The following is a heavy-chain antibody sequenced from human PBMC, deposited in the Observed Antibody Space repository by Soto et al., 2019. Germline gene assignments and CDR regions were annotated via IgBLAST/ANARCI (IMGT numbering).Heavy chain of an antibody. Sequence: PSETLSLTCTVSGGSISSGDYYWSWIRQPPGKGLEWIGYIYYSGSTYYNPSLKSRVTISVDTSKNQFSLKLSSVTAADTAVYYCARHADLYYFDYWGQGTLVTVSS. CDR3: ARHADLYYFDY. CDR2: IYYSGST. V-gene: IGHV4-30-4*01. J-gene: IGHJ4*02. CDR1: GGSISSGDYY.